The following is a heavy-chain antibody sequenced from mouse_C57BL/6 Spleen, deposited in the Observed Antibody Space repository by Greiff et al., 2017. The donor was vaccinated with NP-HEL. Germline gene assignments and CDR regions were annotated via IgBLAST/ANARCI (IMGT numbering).Heavy chain of an antibody. Sequence: EVKLMESGGDLVKPGGSLKLSCAASGFTFSSYGMSWVRQTPDQRLEWVATISSGGSYTYYPDSVKGRFTISRDNAKNTLYLQMSSLKAEDTAMYDCARHGLGRDWFAYWGQGTLVTVSA. CDR3: ARHGLGRDWFAY. CDR1: GFTFSSYG. CDR2: ISSGGSYT. D-gene: IGHD4-1*01. J-gene: IGHJ3*01. V-gene: IGHV5-6*01.